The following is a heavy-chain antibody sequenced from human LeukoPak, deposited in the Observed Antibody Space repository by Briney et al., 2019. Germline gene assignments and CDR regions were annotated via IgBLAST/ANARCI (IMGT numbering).Heavy chain of an antibody. Sequence: SETLSLTCTVSGGSISSYYWSWIRQPPGKGLEWIGYIYYSGSTNYNPSLKSRVTISLDTSKNQFSLKLTSVTAADTAVYYCASRGVAAAYDAFDIRGQGTMVTVSS. CDR3: ASRGVAAAYDAFDI. D-gene: IGHD6-13*01. CDR2: IYYSGST. J-gene: IGHJ3*02. CDR1: GGSISSYY. V-gene: IGHV4-59*01.